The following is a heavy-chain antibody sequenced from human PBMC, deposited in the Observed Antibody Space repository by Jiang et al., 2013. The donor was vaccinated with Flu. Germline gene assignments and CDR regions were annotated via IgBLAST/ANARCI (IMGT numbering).Heavy chain of an antibody. J-gene: IGHJ1*01. CDR1: GYRFTSYW. Sequence: LRISCKGSGYRFTSYWISPWVRQMPGRGLEWMGRIDPSDSYTNYSPSFQGHVTISADKSISTAYLQWSSLKASDTAMYYCARLLGTRMDVWGQGTLVTVPS. CDR2: IDPSDSYT. CDR3: ARLLGTRMDV. D-gene: IGHD1-1*01. V-gene: IGHV5-10-1*01.